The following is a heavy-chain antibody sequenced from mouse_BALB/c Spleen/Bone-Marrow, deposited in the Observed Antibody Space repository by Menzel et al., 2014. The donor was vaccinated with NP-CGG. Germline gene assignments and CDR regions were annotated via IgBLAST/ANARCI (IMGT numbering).Heavy chain of an antibody. V-gene: IGHV5-17*02. CDR1: GFTFSSLG. CDR3: ARGVYGYVKYAMDY. D-gene: IGHD1-2*01. CDR2: ISGGSSTI. J-gene: IGHJ4*01. Sequence: EVMLVESGGGLVQPGGSRKLSCAASGFTFSSLGMHWVRQAPEKGLEWVAYISGGSSTIYYADTVKGRFTISRDNPKNTLLLHMTSLRSEDTAMYYCARGVYGYVKYAMDYWGQGTPVTVSS.